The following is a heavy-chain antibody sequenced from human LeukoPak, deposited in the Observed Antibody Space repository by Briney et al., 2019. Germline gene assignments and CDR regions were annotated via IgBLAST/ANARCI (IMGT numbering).Heavy chain of an antibody. J-gene: IGHJ4*02. D-gene: IGHD4-17*01. CDR1: GYTLTELS. CDR2: FDPEDGET. CDR3: ARVGTTVPSDY. Sequence: ASVKVSCKVSGYTLTELSMHWVRQAPGKGLEWMGGFDPEDGETIYAQKFQGRVTMTRDTSTSTVYMELSSLRSEDTAVYYCARVGTTVPSDYWGQGTLVTVSS. V-gene: IGHV1-24*01.